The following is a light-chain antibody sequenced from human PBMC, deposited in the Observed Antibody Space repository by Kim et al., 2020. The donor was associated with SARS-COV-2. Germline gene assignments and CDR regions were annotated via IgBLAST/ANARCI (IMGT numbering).Light chain of an antibody. V-gene: IGLV3-19*01. Sequence: GQTVRITCQGDSLRSYYASWYQKKPGQAPVLVIYGKNNRPSGIPDRFSGSSSGNTASLTITGAQAEDEADYYCNSRDSSGNHLDVVFGGGTKLTVL. J-gene: IGLJ2*01. CDR2: GKN. CDR3: NSRDSSGNHLDVV. CDR1: SLRSYY.